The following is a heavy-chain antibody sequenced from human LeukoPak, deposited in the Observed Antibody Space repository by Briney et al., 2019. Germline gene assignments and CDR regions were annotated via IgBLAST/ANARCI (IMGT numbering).Heavy chain of an antibody. J-gene: IGHJ4*02. CDR3: AREGKYVAMPDY. V-gene: IGHV1-18*01. CDR2: ISAYNGNT. D-gene: IGHD2-2*01. CDR1: GYTFTSYG. Sequence: ASVKVSCKASGYTFTSYGISWVRQAPRQGLEWMGWISAYNGNTNYAQKFQGRVTITTDESTSTAYMELSSLRSEDTAVYYCAREGKYVAMPDYWGQGTLVTVSS.